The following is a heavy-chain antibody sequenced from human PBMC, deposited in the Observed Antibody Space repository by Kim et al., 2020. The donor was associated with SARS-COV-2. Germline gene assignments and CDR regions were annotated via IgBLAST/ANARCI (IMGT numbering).Heavy chain of an antibody. J-gene: IGHJ4*02. CDR2: ICYDGSKK. CDR3: ARDPKKRRYFDY. D-gene: IGHD1-20*01. Sequence: GGSLRLSCAASGFTFGTAGMHWVRQAPGKGLEWVASICYDGSKKDYRDSVKGRFTISRDNSNNTLYLQMNSLRVEDTGVYYCARDPKKRRYFDYWGQGT. CDR1: GFTFGTAG. V-gene: IGHV3-33*08.